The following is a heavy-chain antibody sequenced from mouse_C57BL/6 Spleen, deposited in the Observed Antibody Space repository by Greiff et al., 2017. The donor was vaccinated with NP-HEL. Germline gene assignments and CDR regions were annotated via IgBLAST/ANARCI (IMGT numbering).Heavy chain of an antibody. J-gene: IGHJ1*03. CDR2: INPNNGGT. CDR1: GYTFTDYY. D-gene: IGHD1-1*01. CDR3: ARGDYYGSSRYWYFDV. Sequence: EVQLQQSGPELVKPGASVKISCKASGYTFTDYYMNWVKQSHGKSLEWIGDINPNNGGTSYNQKFKGKATLTVDKSSSTAYMELRSLTSEDSAVYYCARGDYYGSSRYWYFDVWGTGTTVTVSA. V-gene: IGHV1-26*01.